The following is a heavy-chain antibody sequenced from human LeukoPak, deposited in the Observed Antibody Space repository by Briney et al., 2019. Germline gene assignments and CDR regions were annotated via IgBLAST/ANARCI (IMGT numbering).Heavy chain of an antibody. D-gene: IGHD1-14*01. CDR3: ARHEPLGRGAWDY. CDR2: IYYSGNA. CDR1: GGSLSSYY. V-gene: IGHV4-59*08. J-gene: IGHJ4*02. Sequence: SETLSLTCTVSGGSLSSYYWSWIRQPPGKGLEWIGYIYYSGNADSNPSLKSRVTMSVDTSRNQFSLELTSVTAADTAVYYCARHEPLGRGAWDYWGQGILVTVSS.